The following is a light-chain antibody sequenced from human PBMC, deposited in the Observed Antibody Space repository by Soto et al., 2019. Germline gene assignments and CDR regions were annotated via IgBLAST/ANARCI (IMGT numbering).Light chain of an antibody. CDR2: DAS. Sequence: QMTQSSSSLSAAVTDVVSITFLSSQSISRWLAWYQQKPGKAPKFLIYDASSLESGVPSRFSGSGSATEFTLTISSLQHEDFATEYCQQYDTYPWTVGQGTRV. CDR3: QQYDTYPWT. CDR1: QSISRW. J-gene: IGKJ1*01. V-gene: IGKV1-5*01.